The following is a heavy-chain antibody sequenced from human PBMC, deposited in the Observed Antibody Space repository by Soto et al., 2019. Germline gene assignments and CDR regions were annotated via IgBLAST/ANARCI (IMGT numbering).Heavy chain of an antibody. V-gene: IGHV2-5*01. CDR2: IYWNDDK. J-gene: IGHJ4*02. D-gene: IGHD3-9*01. CDR1: GFSLSTSGVG. Sequence: PPLVNPTQTLTLTCTFSGFSLSTSGVGVGWIRQPPGKALEWLAVIYWNDDKRYSPSLKSRLTITKDTSKNQVVLTMTNMDPVDTATYYCARAYYDILTGYHRSYFDYWGQVTLVTVSS. CDR3: ARAYYDILTGYHRSYFDY.